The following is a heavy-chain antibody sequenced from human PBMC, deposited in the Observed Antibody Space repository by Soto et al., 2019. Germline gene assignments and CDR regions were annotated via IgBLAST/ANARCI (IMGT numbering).Heavy chain of an antibody. Sequence: LRLSCAASGFTFSSYAMSWVRQAPGKGLEWVSTISGSGDRIYYADSAKGRFTISRDNSKNTLSLQMNSLRVVDTAVYYCVRSAAGQNFHHYGMDVWGQGTTVTVSS. V-gene: IGHV3-23*01. CDR1: GFTFSSYA. CDR2: ISGSGDRI. D-gene: IGHD6-13*01. J-gene: IGHJ6*02. CDR3: VRSAAGQNFHHYGMDV.